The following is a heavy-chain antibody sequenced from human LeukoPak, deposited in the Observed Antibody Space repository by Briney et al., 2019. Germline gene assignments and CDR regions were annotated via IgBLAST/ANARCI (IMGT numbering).Heavy chain of an antibody. D-gene: IGHD3-10*01. CDR3: VRDHLWAFDY. Sequence: GGSLRLSCAASGFIFRNYWMHWVRQAPGKGLAWVARINPNGITTTYTDSVKGRFTISRDNAKDTLYLQMNSLRVEDTAVYYCVRDHLWAFDYWGQGTLVTVSS. J-gene: IGHJ4*02. CDR2: INPNGITT. CDR1: GFIFRNYW. V-gene: IGHV3-74*01.